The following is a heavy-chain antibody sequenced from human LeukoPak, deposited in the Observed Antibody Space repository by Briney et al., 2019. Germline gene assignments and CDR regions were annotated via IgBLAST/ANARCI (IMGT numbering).Heavy chain of an antibody. CDR2: IYHGGRT. CDR1: GVSISSDICY. V-gene: IGHV4-30-2*01. J-gene: IGHJ4*02. D-gene: IGHD5-18*01. CDR3: ARDRGGYTYSHDY. Sequence: SQTLSLTCTVSGVSISSDICYWSWIRQPPGKGLEWIGYIYHGGRTNYNPSLKSRVTMSVDRSKNQFSLRVNSVTAADTAVYYCARDRGGYTYSHDYWGQGTLVTVSS.